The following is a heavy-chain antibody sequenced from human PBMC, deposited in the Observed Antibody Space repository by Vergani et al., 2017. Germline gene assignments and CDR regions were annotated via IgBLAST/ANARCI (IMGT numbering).Heavy chain of an antibody. CDR3: ATTPRYCSSTSCYTGFDP. J-gene: IGHJ5*02. D-gene: IGHD2-2*02. CDR2: ISSSSSSI. Sequence: EVQLVESGGGLVKPGGSLRLSCAASGFTFSNYSMNWVRQAPGKGLEWVSSISSSSSSIYYADSVKGRFTISRDNAKNSLYLQMNSLRAEDTAVYYCATTPRYCSSTSCYTGFDPWGQGTLVTVSS. CDR1: GFTFSNYS. V-gene: IGHV3-21*01.